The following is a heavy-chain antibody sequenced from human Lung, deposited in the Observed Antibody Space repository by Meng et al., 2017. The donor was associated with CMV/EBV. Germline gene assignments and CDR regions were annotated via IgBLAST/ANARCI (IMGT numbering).Heavy chain of an antibody. CDR1: GYTXTGYY. Sequence: ASXXVSXKASGYTXTGYYMHWVRQAPGQGLEWMGWINPNSGGTNYAQKFQGRVTMTRDTSISTAYKELSRLRSADTAVYYCARYERLTKDIVVVPAAGGLCFYWXQGTXVTVSS. CDR2: INPNSGGT. V-gene: IGHV1-2*02. CDR3: ARYERLTKDIVVVPAAGGLCFY. D-gene: IGHD2-2*01. J-gene: IGHJ4*02.